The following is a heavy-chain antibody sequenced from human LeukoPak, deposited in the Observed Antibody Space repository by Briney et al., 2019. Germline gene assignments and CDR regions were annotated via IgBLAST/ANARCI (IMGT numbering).Heavy chain of an antibody. CDR3: TRDPDG. CDR1: GFTVTNYY. Sequence: GGSLRLSCAASGFTVTNYYMSWVRQAPGKGLEWVSVIYSGGDTFHADSVKGRFTLSRDNSKNILYLLMNSLRAEDTAVYYCTRDPDGWGQGTLVTVSS. CDR2: IYSGGDT. V-gene: IGHV3-66*01. J-gene: IGHJ4*02.